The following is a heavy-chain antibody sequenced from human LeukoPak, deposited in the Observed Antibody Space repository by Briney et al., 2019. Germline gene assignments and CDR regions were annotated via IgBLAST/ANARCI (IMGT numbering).Heavy chain of an antibody. V-gene: IGHV3-30*02. D-gene: IGHD3-10*01. Sequence: PGGSLRLSCAASGFTFSSYGMHWVRQAPGKGLEWVAFIRYDGSNKYYADSVKGRFTISRDNSKNTLYLQMNSLRAEDTAVYYCAKVGGPRPYYYGMDVWGQGTTVTVSS. CDR2: IRYDGSNK. CDR3: AKVGGPRPYYYGMDV. CDR1: GFTFSSYG. J-gene: IGHJ6*02.